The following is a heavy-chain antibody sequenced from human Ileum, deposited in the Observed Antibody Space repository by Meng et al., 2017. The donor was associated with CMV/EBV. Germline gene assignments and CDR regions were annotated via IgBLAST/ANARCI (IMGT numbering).Heavy chain of an antibody. Sequence: QVLLQAAGPGRVKPSETLSLTGTVSGDSITSFYWSWIRQHAGKALEWIGRIYHGGSTNYNPSLKSRVTLSVDTSKNQFSMRLTSVTAADTAVYYCARGPGGFGDFNFDYWGQGTLVTVSS. CDR3: ARGPGGFGDFNFDY. CDR2: IYHGGST. V-gene: IGHV4-4*07. D-gene: IGHD3-16*01. J-gene: IGHJ4*02. CDR1: GDSITSFY.